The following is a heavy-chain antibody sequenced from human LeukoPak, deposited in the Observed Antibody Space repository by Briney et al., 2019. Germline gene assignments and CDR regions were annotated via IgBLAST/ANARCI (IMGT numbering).Heavy chain of an antibody. CDR1: GGTFGSYA. J-gene: IGHJ4*02. D-gene: IGHD5-24*01. CDR2: IIPIFGTA. CDR3: VRTNRLLTPSRDGGYNDY. V-gene: IGHV1-69*13. Sequence: ASVKVSCKASGGTFGSYAISWVRQAPGQGLEWMGGIIPIFGTANYAQKFQGRVTITADESTSTAYMELSSLRSEDTAVYYCVRTNRLLTPSRDGGYNDYWGQGTLVTVSS.